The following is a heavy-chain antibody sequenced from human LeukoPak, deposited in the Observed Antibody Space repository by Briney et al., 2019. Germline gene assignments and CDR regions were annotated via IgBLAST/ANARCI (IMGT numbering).Heavy chain of an antibody. D-gene: IGHD1-1*01. V-gene: IGHV4-30-2*01. Sequence: SQTLSLTCTVSGGSISSGAYYWSWIRQPPGKGLEWIGYIYHSGSTYYNPSLKSRVTISVDRSKDQFSLKLSSVTAADTAVYYCARLITGTPDYWGQGTLVTVSS. CDR1: GGSISSGAYY. CDR2: IYHSGST. CDR3: ARLITGTPDY. J-gene: IGHJ4*02.